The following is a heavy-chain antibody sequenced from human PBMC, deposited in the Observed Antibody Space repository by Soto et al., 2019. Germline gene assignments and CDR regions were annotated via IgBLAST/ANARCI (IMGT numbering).Heavy chain of an antibody. CDR1: GGSINSYW. CDR2: VYSSGTT. Sequence: SETLSLTCSVSGGSINSYWWSWIRQPAGKGLEWIGRVYSSGTTDYNPSLNSRATMSVETSKNQFSLKLSSVTAADTAVYYCARDIGSYAYGEGYWGQGIQVTVTS. D-gene: IGHD3-10*01. J-gene: IGHJ4*02. CDR3: ARDIGSYAYGEGY. V-gene: IGHV4-4*07.